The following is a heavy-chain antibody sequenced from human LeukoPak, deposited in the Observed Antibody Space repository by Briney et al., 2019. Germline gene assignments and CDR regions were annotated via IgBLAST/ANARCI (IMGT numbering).Heavy chain of an antibody. D-gene: IGHD6-13*01. V-gene: IGHV1-46*01. CDR2: INPSGGST. CDR3: ARDFAAANSPWPY. Sequence: SVKVSCKTSGYTFTSYYMQWVRQAPGQGLEWMGTINPSGGSTSYAQKFQGRVTMTRDTSTSTVYMELSSLRSEDTAVYYCARDFAAANSPWPYWGQGTLVTVSS. J-gene: IGHJ4*02. CDR1: GYTFTSYY.